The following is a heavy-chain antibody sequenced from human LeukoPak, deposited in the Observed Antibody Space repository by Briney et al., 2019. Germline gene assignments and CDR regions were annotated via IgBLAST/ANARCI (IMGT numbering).Heavy chain of an antibody. J-gene: IGHJ4*02. CDR1: GFTFSSYA. CDR2: ISYDGSNK. CDR3: AKLSGYSSGWYDY. V-gene: IGHV3-30*18. Sequence: GGSLRLSCAASGFTFSSYAMSWVRQAPGKGLEWVAVISYDGSNKYYADSVKGRFTISRDNSKNTLYLQMNSLRAEDTAVYYCAKLSGYSSGWYDYWGQGTLVTVSS. D-gene: IGHD6-19*01.